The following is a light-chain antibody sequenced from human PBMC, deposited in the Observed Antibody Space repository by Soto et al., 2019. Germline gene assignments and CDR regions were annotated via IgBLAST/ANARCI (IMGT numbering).Light chain of an antibody. CDR3: QQYGSSGT. Sequence: ETVLTQSPGTLSLSPGERASLSCRASSTVDSIYLAWYQQKPGQAPRLLIYGASNRATGIPDRFSGSGSGTDLTLTISRLEPEDFAVYYCQQYGSSGTFGQGTKVDIK. CDR1: STVDSIY. J-gene: IGKJ1*01. V-gene: IGKV3-20*01. CDR2: GAS.